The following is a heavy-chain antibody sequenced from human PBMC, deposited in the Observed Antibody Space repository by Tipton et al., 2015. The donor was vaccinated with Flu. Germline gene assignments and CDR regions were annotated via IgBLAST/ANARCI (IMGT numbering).Heavy chain of an antibody. CDR2: IYYSGTT. D-gene: IGHD1-1*01. J-gene: IGHJ6*02. CDR3: ARDLWNDRRAYYYYGVDV. V-gene: IGHV4-39*07. CDR1: GDSISTTIYY. Sequence: LRLSCIVSGDSISTTIYYWGWVRQPPGKGLEWIGSIYYSGTTYYNPSLKSRVTISVDSSKNEFSLTLASLTAADTAVYYCARDLWNDRRAYYYYGVDVWDQGP.